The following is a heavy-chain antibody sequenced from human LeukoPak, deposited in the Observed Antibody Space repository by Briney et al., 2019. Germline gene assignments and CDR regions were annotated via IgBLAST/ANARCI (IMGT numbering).Heavy chain of an antibody. D-gene: IGHD5-12*01. J-gene: IGHJ3*02. CDR1: GGTFNNFA. Sequence: SVKVSCKSSGGTFNNFALNWVRQAPGQGLEWMGGVIPLFGTTNYAPNFQGRVTFTADASTNTAHMELRSLTFEDTAMFYCARRKYTGSDFGAFDIWGQGTMVTVSS. CDR3: ARRKYTGSDFGAFDI. CDR2: VIPLFGTT. V-gene: IGHV1-69*13.